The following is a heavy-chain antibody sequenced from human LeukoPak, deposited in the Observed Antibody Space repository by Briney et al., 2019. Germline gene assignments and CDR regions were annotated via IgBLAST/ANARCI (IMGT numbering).Heavy chain of an antibody. Sequence: GGSLRLSCAASGFTVSSNYMSWVRQAPGKGLEWVLVIYSGGSTYYADSVEGRFTISRDNSKNTLYLQMNSLRAEDTAVYYCARAGVGYCSGGSCYSGYYYYGMDVWGQGTTVTVSS. D-gene: IGHD2-15*01. CDR1: GFTVSSNY. CDR2: IYSGGST. J-gene: IGHJ6*02. CDR3: ARAGVGYCSGGSCYSGYYYYGMDV. V-gene: IGHV3-53*01.